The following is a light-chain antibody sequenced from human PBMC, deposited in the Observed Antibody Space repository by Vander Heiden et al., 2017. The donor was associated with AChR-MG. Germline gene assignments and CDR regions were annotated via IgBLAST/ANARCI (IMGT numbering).Light chain of an antibody. J-gene: IGLJ1*01. CDR3: AAWDDSLNGYV. Sequence: QSVLTQPPSASGTPGQRVTISCSGSSSNIGSNPVNWYRQHPGTAPKLLIYSNNQRPSGVPDRFSGSKSGTSASLAISGLQSEDEADYYCAAWDDSLNGYVFGTGTKVTVL. V-gene: IGLV1-44*01. CDR1: SSNIGSNP. CDR2: SNN.